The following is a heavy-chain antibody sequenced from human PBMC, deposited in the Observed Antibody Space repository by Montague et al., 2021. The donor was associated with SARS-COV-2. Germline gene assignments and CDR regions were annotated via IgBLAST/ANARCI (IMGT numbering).Heavy chain of an antibody. D-gene: IGHD1-20*01. CDR1: SGSINSSYW. CDR3: TSLTGATYE. CDR2: IYHSGST. V-gene: IGHV4-4*02. J-gene: IGHJ4*02. Sequence: SETLSLTCAVSSGSINSSYWWSWVRQPPGKGLEWIGEIYHSGSTXYSPSLKTRVTMSVDKSKNQFSLQLSSVTAADTAMYYCTSLTGATYEWGQGTLVTVSS.